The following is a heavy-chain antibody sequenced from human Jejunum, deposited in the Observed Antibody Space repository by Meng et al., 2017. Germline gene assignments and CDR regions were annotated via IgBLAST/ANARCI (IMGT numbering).Heavy chain of an antibody. D-gene: IGHD1-7*01. CDR2: IYHSGTT. V-gene: IGHV4-4*02. CDR1: GGSITGTNW. CDR3: ATRTRDSFDY. Sequence: QVALQGAGPGLVSPSGTLSLNCAVSGGSITGTNWWTWVRQAPGKGLVWIGEIYHSGTTNYNPSLKSRVAISADKSKNQFSLNLYSLSAADTAVYYCATRTRDSFDYWGQGSLVTVSS. J-gene: IGHJ4*02.